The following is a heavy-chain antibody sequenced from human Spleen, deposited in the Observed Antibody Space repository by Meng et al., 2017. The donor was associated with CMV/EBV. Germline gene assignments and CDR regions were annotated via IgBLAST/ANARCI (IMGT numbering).Heavy chain of an antibody. V-gene: IGHV4-39*01. CDR2: IYYSGST. CDR3: ARLSGDSSGYYLYYFDY. CDR1: GASISSSSYY. Sequence: SETLSLTCTVSGASISSSSYYWGWIRQPPGKGLEWIGSIYYSGSTYYNPSLKSRVTISVDTSKNQFSLKLSSVTAADTAVYYCARLSGDSSGYYLYYFDYWGQGTLVTVSS. J-gene: IGHJ4*02. D-gene: IGHD3-22*01.